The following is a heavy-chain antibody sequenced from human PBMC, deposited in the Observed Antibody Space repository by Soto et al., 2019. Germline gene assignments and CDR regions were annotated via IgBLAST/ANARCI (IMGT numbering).Heavy chain of an antibody. D-gene: IGHD4-17*01. J-gene: IGHJ6*02. Sequence: ASVKVSCKASGYTFTSYGISWVRQAPGQGLEWMGWISAYNGNTNYAQKLQGRVTMTTDTSTSTAYMELRSLRSDDTAVYYCARGDYGDYVSRIITAAYYYYGLDLWGQGTTVTVSS. V-gene: IGHV1-18*04. CDR2: ISAYNGNT. CDR3: ARGDYGDYVSRIITAAYYYYGLDL. CDR1: GYTFTSYG.